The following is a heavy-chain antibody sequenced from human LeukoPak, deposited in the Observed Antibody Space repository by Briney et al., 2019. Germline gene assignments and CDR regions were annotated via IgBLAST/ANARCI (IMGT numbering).Heavy chain of an antibody. V-gene: IGHV4-59*01. D-gene: IGHD3-22*01. J-gene: IGHJ4*02. Sequence: SETLSLTCTVSSGSFSSYYWSWIRQPPGKGLERIGYIHYSGSTNYNPSLKSRVTISVDSSKNQFSLKLSSVTAADTAVYYCARDQDSSSYFDYWGQGTLVTVSS. CDR1: SGSFSSYY. CDR2: IHYSGST. CDR3: ARDQDSSSYFDY.